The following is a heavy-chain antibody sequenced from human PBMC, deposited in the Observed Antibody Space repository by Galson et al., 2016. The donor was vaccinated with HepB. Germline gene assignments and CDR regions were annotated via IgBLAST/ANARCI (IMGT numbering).Heavy chain of an antibody. V-gene: IGHV3-33*01. CDR2: IWFDGSNE. J-gene: IGHJ4*02. CDR1: GFDFSIYG. D-gene: IGHD5-24*01. Sequence: SLRLSCAASGFDFSIYGMHWVRQAPGKGLEWVAVIWFDGSNEDYLDSVKGRFTISRDNSQKTLYLQMNSLRAEDTAVYYCAREIKGRWYHFDHWGQGALVTVSS. CDR3: AREIKGRWYHFDH.